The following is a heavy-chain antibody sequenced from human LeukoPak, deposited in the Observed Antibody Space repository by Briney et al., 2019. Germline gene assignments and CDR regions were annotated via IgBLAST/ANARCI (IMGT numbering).Heavy chain of an antibody. CDR2: ISSSGSTI. J-gene: IGHJ4*02. CDR1: EFTFSSYE. CDR3: AREKASTTGTTDYDY. Sequence: GGSLRLSCAASEFTFSSYEMSWVRQAPGKGLEWVSYISSSGSTILYADSVKGRFSISRDNAKNSLFLQMNSLRAGDTAVYYCAREKASTTGTTDYDYWGQGTLVTVSS. V-gene: IGHV3-48*03. D-gene: IGHD1-1*01.